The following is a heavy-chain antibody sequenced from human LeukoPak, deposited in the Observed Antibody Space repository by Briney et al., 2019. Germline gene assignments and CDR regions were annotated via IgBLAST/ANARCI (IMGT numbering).Heavy chain of an antibody. CDR3: ARTGSYRVLDY. V-gene: IGHV4-31*03. D-gene: IGHD1-26*01. CDR2: IYYSGST. CDR1: GGSISSGGYY. Sequence: SETLSLTCTVSGGSISSGGYYWSWIRQHPGKGLEWIGYIYYSGSTYYNPSLMSRVTISVDTSKNQFSLKLSSVTAADTAVYYCARTGSYRVLDYWGQGTLVTVSS. J-gene: IGHJ4*02.